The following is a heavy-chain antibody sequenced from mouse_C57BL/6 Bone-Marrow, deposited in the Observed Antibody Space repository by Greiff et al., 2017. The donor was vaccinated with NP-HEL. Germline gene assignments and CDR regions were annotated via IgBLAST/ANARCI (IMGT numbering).Heavy chain of an antibody. D-gene: IGHD2-4*01. CDR3: ALMGLRSWFAY. V-gene: IGHV1-64*01. J-gene: IGHJ3*01. CDR2: IHPNSGST. Sequence: VQLQESGAELVKPGASVKLSCKASGYTFTSYWMHWVKQRPGQGLEWIGMIHPNSGSTNYNEKFKSKATLTVDKSSSTAYMQLSSLTSEDSAVYYWALMGLRSWFAYWGQGTLVTVSA. CDR1: GYTFTSYW.